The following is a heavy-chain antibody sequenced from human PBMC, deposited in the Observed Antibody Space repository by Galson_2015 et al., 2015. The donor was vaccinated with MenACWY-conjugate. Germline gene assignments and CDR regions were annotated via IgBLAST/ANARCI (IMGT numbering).Heavy chain of an antibody. CDR1: GFTFSSYS. D-gene: IGHD4-17*01. CDR2: ISSSSSTI. V-gene: IGHV3-48*04. Sequence: SLRLSCAASGFTFSSYSMNWVRQAPGKGLEWVSYISSSSSTIYYADSVKGRFTISRDNAKNSLYLQMNSLRAEDTAVYYCASYTRYGDYVSAFWVYFDYWGQGTLVTVSS. J-gene: IGHJ4*02. CDR3: ASYTRYGDYVSAFWVYFDY.